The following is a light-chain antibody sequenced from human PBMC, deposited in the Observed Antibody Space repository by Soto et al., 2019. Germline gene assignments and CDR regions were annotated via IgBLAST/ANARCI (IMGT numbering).Light chain of an antibody. Sequence: IQMTQSPSTLSASVGDRVTITCRASQSISRWVAWYQQNPGKAPKLLIYDASSLESGVPVRFSGSGSGTEFTLTIRSLQPDDFATYYCQQYDSYWTFGQGTKVDIK. J-gene: IGKJ1*01. V-gene: IGKV1-5*01. CDR2: DAS. CDR3: QQYDSYWT. CDR1: QSISRW.